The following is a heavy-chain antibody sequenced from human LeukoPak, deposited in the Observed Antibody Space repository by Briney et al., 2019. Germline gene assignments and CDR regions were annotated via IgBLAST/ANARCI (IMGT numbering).Heavy chain of an antibody. D-gene: IGHD1-20*01. J-gene: IGHJ4*02. CDR3: ARDGGPLTGTLDY. Sequence: ASVKVSCKASGYTFTGYYMHWVRQAPGQGLEWMGWINPNSGGTNYAQKFQGRVTMTRDTSISTAYMELSRLRSDDTAVYYCARDGGPLTGTLDYWGQGTLVTVSS. CDR2: INPNSGGT. V-gene: IGHV1-2*02. CDR1: GYTFTGYY.